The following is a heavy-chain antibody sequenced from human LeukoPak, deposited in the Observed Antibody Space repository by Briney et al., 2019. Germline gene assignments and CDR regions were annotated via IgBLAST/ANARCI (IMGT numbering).Heavy chain of an antibody. CDR2: IPGTDDST. CDR3: ATGSIPARLGGFDI. Sequence: GGSLRLSCAASGFIFSSYAMSWVRQAPGKGLEWVSTIPGTDDSTYYVDSVKGRFTISRDNSKNTLYLQMNSLRAEDTAVYYCATGSIPARLGGFDIWGQGTMVTVSS. CDR1: GFIFSSYA. D-gene: IGHD6-6*01. J-gene: IGHJ3*02. V-gene: IGHV3-23*01.